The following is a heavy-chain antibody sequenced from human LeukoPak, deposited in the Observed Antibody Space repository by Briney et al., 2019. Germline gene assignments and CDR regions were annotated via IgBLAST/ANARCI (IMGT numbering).Heavy chain of an antibody. CDR3: ARDFTMVRGEDY. CDR2: IIPLLEIA. D-gene: IGHD3-10*01. Sequence: SVKVSCKASGGTFSNYAISWVRQAPGQGLEWMGRIIPLLEIADYAQRFQGRVTITADKSTSTAYMELSSLRSEDTAVYYCARDFTMVRGEDYWGQGTLVTVSS. J-gene: IGHJ4*02. CDR1: GGTFSNYA. V-gene: IGHV1-69*04.